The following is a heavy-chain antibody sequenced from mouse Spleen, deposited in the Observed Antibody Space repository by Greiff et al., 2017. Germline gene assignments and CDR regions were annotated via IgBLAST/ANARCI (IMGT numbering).Heavy chain of an antibody. Sequence: VKLVESGAELARPGASVKLSCKASGYTFTSYGISWVKQRTGQGLEWIGEIYPRSGNTYYNEKFKGKATLTADKSSSTAYMELRSLTSEDSAVYFCAREYYDYGYAMDYWGQGTSVTVSS. CDR1: GYTFTSYG. CDR3: AREYYDYGYAMDY. CDR2: IYPRSGNT. D-gene: IGHD2-4*01. J-gene: IGHJ4*01. V-gene: IGHV1-81*01.